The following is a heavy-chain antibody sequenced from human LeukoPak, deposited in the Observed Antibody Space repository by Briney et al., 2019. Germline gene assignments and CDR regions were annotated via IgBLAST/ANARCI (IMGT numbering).Heavy chain of an antibody. J-gene: IGHJ4*02. Sequence: GASVKVSCKASGYTFTGYYMHWVRQAPGQGLEWMGWINPNSGGTNYAQKFQGRVTITADESTSTAYMELSSLRSEDTAVYYCATSTVVVTATPFDYWGQGTLVTVSS. CDR2: INPNSGGT. V-gene: IGHV1-2*02. CDR1: GYTFTGYY. D-gene: IGHD2-21*02. CDR3: ATSTVVVTATPFDY.